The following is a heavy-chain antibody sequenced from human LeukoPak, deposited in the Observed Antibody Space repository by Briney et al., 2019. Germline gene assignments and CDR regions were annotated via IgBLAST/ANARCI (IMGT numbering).Heavy chain of an antibody. J-gene: IGHJ6*04. V-gene: IGHV4-30-4*01. CDR1: GGSISSGDYY. D-gene: IGHD3-10*01. CDR2: IYYSGST. Sequence: SQTLSLTCTVSGGSISSGDYYWSWIRQPPGEGLEGIGYIYYSGSTYYNPSLKSRVTISVDTSKNQFSLKLSSVTAADTAVYYCARDTRRVRGIAGYYYGMDVWDKGTTVTVSS. CDR3: ARDTRRVRGIAGYYYGMDV.